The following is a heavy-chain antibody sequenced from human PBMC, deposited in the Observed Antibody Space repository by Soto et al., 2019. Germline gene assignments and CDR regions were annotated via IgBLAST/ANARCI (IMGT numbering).Heavy chain of an antibody. Sequence: SETLSLTCTVSGGSISSYYWSWIRQPPGKGLEWIGYIYYSGSTNYNPSLKSRVTISVDTSKNQFSLKLSSVTAADTAVYYCARGYDFWSGYYPTPGYYYMDVWGKGTTVTVSS. V-gene: IGHV4-59*08. J-gene: IGHJ6*03. D-gene: IGHD3-3*01. CDR1: GGSISSYY. CDR3: ARGYDFWSGYYPTPGYYYMDV. CDR2: IYYSGST.